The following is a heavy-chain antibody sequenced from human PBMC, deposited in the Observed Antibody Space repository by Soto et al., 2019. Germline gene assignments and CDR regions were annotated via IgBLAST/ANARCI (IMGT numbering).Heavy chain of an antibody. Sequence: QVQLQESGPGLVKPSQTLSLTCTVSGGSISSGDYYWSWIRQPPGKGLEWIGYIYYSGSTYYNPSLKSRVTISVDTSKNQFSLKLSSVTAADPVVYYGARFPLAYYYDSSGYITNAFDIWGQGTMVTVSS. J-gene: IGHJ3*02. CDR1: GGSISSGDYY. D-gene: IGHD3-22*01. CDR3: ARFPLAYYYDSSGYITNAFDI. CDR2: IYYSGST. V-gene: IGHV4-30-4*01.